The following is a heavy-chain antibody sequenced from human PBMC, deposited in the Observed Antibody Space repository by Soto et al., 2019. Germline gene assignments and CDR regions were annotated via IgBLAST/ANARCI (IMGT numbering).Heavy chain of an antibody. Sequence: GASVKVSCKASGYSFTGYSMHWVRQAPGQGLEWMGWINPKNGATNYARKFQGWVTMIRDTSISTVYMELSSLRSEDTAVYYCAREAEPHKYCSSTSCYVWFDPWGQGTLVSGSS. J-gene: IGHJ5*02. D-gene: IGHD2-2*01. CDR1: GYSFTGYS. V-gene: IGHV1-2*04. CDR3: AREAEPHKYCSSTSCYVWFDP. CDR2: INPKNGAT.